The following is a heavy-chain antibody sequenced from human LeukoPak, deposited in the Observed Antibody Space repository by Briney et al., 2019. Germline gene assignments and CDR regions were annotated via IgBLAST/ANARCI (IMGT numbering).Heavy chain of an antibody. Sequence: GGSLRLSCAASGFTFSNAWMSWVRQAPGKGLEWVANIKQDGSEKYYVDSVKGRFTISRDNAKNSLYLQMNSLRAEDTAVYYCARGGVTYYYDSSGYYGYWGQGTLVTVSS. CDR2: IKQDGSEK. V-gene: IGHV3-7*01. CDR3: ARGGVTYYYDSSGYYGY. CDR1: GFTFSNAW. D-gene: IGHD3-22*01. J-gene: IGHJ4*02.